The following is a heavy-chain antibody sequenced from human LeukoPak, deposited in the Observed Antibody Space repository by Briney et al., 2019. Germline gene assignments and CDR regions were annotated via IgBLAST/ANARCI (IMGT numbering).Heavy chain of an antibody. V-gene: IGHV3-74*01. Sequence: GGSLRLSCAASGFTFTTYWMHWVRQAPGKGLVWVSHINSDGSITSYADSVKGRFTISRDNAKNTVHLQMNSLRAEDTAVYYCVRVWHYSDFWGQGTLVTVSS. D-gene: IGHD2-21*01. CDR2: INSDGSIT. CDR1: GFTFTTYW. J-gene: IGHJ4*02. CDR3: VRVWHYSDF.